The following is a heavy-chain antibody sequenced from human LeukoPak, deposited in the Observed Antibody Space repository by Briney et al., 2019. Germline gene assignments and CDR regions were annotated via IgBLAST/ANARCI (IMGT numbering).Heavy chain of an antibody. J-gene: IGHJ5*02. D-gene: IGHD1-26*01. CDR2: IYYSGST. CDR1: GGSISSGGYY. CDR3: ARGRSSYGIDP. Sequence: PSETLSLTCTVSGGSISSGGYYWSWIRQHPGKGLEWIGYIYYSGSTYYNPSLKSRVTISVDTSKNQFSLKPSSVTAADTAVYYCARGRSSYGIDPWGQGTLVTVSS. V-gene: IGHV4-31*03.